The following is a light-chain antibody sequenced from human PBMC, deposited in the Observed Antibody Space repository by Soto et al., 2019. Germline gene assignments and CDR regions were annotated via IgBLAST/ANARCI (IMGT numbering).Light chain of an antibody. J-gene: IGLJ3*02. CDR2: EVS. CDR1: SSDVGSYNL. CDR3: CSFACSSVCV. Sequence: QSALTQPASVSGSPGQSITISCTGTSSDVGSYNLVSWYQQHPGKAPKLMIYEVSKRPSGVSNRFSGSKSGNTASLTISGRQSEAEADYHRCSFACSSVCVFRGGTQLP. V-gene: IGLV2-23*02.